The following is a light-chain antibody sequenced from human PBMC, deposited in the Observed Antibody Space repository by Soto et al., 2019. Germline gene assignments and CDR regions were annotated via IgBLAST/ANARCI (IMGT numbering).Light chain of an antibody. J-gene: IGLJ2*01. Sequence: QLVLTQSPSASASLGASVKLTCTLSSGHSSNAIAWHQLQPEKGPRYLMKVNSAGSHSKGDGIPDRFSGSSSGAERHLTISSLQSEDEADYYCQTWGTGIPGYVVFGGGTKLTVL. CDR1: SGHSSNA. V-gene: IGLV4-69*01. CDR3: QTWGTGIPGYVV. CDR2: VNSAGSH.